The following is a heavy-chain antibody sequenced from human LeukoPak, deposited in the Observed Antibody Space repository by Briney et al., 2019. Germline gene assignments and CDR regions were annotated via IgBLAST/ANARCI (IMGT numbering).Heavy chain of an antibody. CDR1: GFTFSSYG. CDR3: AKDGEDGYNWGAFDI. CDR2: ISYDGSNK. V-gene: IGHV3-30*18. D-gene: IGHD5-24*01. Sequence: GGSLRLSCAASGFTFSSYGMHWVRQAPGKGLEWVAVISYDGSNKYYADSVKGRFTISRDNSKNTLYLQMNSLRAEDTAVYYCAKDGEDGYNWGAFDIWGQGTMVTVSS. J-gene: IGHJ3*02.